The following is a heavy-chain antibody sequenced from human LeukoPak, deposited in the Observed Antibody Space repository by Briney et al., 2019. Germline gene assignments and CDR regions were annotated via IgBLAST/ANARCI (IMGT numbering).Heavy chain of an antibody. D-gene: IGHD2-15*01. J-gene: IGHJ4*02. Sequence: GGSLRVSCAASGFTFSSYVIHWVRQAPGKGLEWVAVISYDGSNKYYADSVKGRFTISRDNSKNTLDLQINSLRDEDTAVYYCAKDVRWQLLPYYYFDYWGQGTLVTVSS. CDR1: GFTFSSYV. CDR3: AKDVRWQLLPYYYFDY. CDR2: ISYDGSNK. V-gene: IGHV3-30*18.